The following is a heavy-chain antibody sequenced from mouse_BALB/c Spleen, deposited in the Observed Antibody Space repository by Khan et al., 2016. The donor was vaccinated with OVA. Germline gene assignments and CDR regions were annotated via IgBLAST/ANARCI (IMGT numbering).Heavy chain of an antibody. CDR3: ARSLYYSYGYALDC. Sequence: EVELVESGPGLVKPSQSLSLTCTVTGYSITSDYAWNWIRQFPGNKLEWMGYISSTGGTSYNPSLKSRISITRDTSKNQFFPQLKSVTTEDTATYYCARSLYYSYGYALDCWGRGTSVTVSS. V-gene: IGHV3-2*02. J-gene: IGHJ4*01. CDR1: GYSITSDYA. D-gene: IGHD2-14*01. CDR2: ISSTGGT.